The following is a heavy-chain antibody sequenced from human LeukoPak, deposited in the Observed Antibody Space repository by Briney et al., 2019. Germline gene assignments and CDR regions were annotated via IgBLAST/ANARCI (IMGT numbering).Heavy chain of an antibody. V-gene: IGHV4-31*03. CDR3: ARSPRYYYYGMDV. CDR2: IYYSGST. J-gene: IGHJ6*02. Sequence: TSETLSLTCTVSGGSISSGGYYWSWIRQHPGKGLEWIGYIYYSGSTYYNPSLKSRVTISVDTSKNQFSLKLSSVTAADTAVYYCARSPRYYYYGMDVCGQGTTVTVSS. CDR1: GGSISSGGYY.